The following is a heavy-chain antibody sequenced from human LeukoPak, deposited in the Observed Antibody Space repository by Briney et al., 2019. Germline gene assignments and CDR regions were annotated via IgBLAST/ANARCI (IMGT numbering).Heavy chain of an antibody. CDR3: ARERMYSGSGSTYPYYDY. V-gene: IGHV3-7*01. D-gene: IGHD3-10*01. Sequence: GGSLRLSCAASGFTFSSYWTSWVRQSPGKGLEWVANIKPDGSEKYFMDSVKGRSTISRDNAKNALYLEMNSLRAEDTAEYFCARERMYSGSGSTYPYYDYWGQGTLVTVSS. J-gene: IGHJ4*02. CDR2: IKPDGSEK. CDR1: GFTFSSYW.